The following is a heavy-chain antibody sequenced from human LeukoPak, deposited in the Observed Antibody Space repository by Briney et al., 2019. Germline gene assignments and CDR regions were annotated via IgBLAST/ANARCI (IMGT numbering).Heavy chain of an antibody. CDR1: GFSFSSYA. CDR2: LSASGGTT. V-gene: IGHV3-23*01. J-gene: IGHJ5*02. CDR3: AKLPREYCSSASCPNWFDT. Sequence: GGSLRLFCAASGFSFSSYAMTWVRQAPGKGLEWVSALSASGGTTYYADSVKGRFTTSRDNSKNTLYLQMNSLRAEDTAVYYCAKLPREYCSSASCPNWFDTWGQGTLVIVSS. D-gene: IGHD2-2*01.